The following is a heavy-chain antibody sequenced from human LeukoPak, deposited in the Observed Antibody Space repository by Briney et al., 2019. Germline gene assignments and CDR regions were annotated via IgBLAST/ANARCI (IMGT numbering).Heavy chain of an antibody. CDR1: GGSISNSNYH. V-gene: IGHV4-39*01. J-gene: IGHJ4*02. CDR2: IYHSGNT. Sequence: SETLSLTCTVSGGSISNSNYHWGWIRQPPGKGLEWIGSIYHSGNTYYNPSLKSRVTISADTSKNQFSLKLNSMTAADTAVYYCARLISRSPAYYWGQGTLVTVSS. CDR3: ARLISRSPAYY. D-gene: IGHD1-26*01.